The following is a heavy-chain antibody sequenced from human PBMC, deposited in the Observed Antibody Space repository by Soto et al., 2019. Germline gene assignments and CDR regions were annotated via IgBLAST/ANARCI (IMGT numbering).Heavy chain of an antibody. Sequence: QVQLQESGPGLVKPSGTLYLSCTFSGDSTSTYSWNWIRQPAGQGLEWIGRIYTTGSSNYNPSIESRIAMSVDTSKKQCFLKLTSVTAADTAVYSCAGATYNYGPFDSWGQGTLITVSS. J-gene: IGHJ4*02. CDR1: GDSTSTYS. CDR3: AGATYNYGPFDS. CDR2: IYTTGSS. V-gene: IGHV4-4*07. D-gene: IGHD5-18*01.